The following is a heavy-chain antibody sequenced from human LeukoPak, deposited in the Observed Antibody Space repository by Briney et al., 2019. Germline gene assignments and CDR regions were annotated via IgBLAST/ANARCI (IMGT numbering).Heavy chain of an antibody. CDR3: ARVAGGTVVTPGFFDY. D-gene: IGHD4-23*01. J-gene: IGHJ4*02. CDR1: GGSIGSGGYY. Sequence: SGTLSLTCTVSGGSIGSGGYYWSWIRQHPGKGLEWIGYIYYSGSTYYNPSLKSRVTISVDTSKNQFSLKLSPVTAADTAVYYCARVAGGTVVTPGFFDYWGQGTLVTVSS. V-gene: IGHV4-31*03. CDR2: IYYSGST.